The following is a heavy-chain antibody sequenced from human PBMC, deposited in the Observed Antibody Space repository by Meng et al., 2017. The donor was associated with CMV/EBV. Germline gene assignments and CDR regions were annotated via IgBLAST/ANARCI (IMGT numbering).Heavy chain of an antibody. V-gene: IGHV1-2*02. CDR1: GFTFSDYY. CDR2: VNSNNDAT. D-gene: IGHD6-19*01. Sequence: QVQLVQSGAEMKKPGASVKVSCTTSGFTFSDYYIPWVRQAPGQGLEWMGWVNSNNDATNYARKFQGRVSMTRDTSISTAHMELSRLMSDDTAVHYCVRSSGWSLFDYWGQGTLVTVSS. CDR3: VRSSGWSLFDY. J-gene: IGHJ4*02.